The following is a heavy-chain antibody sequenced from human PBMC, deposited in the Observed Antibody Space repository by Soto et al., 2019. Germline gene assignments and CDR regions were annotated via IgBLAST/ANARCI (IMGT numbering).Heavy chain of an antibody. Sequence: QVQLVQSGAEAKKPGASVKVSCKASGYTFTSYAMHWVRQAPGQRLEWMGWINAGNGHTKDSQKVQGRVTITRDTSASTAYMELSSLRSEDTAVYYCARALGSVGIYYGMDIWGQGTTVTVSS. CDR2: INAGNGHT. J-gene: IGHJ6*02. V-gene: IGHV1-3*01. CDR3: ARALGSVGIYYGMDI. D-gene: IGHD1-26*01. CDR1: GYTFTSYA.